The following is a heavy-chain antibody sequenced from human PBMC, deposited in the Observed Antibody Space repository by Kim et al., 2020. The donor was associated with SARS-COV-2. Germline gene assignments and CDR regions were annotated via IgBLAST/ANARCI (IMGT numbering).Heavy chain of an antibody. J-gene: IGHJ4*02. Sequence: STYYADSVKGRFTISRDNSKNTLYLQMNSLRAEDTAVYYCAREPNTVTDNWGQGTLVTVSS. D-gene: IGHD4-17*01. V-gene: IGHV3-53*01. CDR2: ST. CDR3: AREPNTVTDN.